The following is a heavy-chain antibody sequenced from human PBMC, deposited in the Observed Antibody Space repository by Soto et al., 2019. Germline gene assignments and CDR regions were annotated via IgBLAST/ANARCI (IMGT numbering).Heavy chain of an antibody. J-gene: IGHJ6*02. Sequence: SETLSLTCAVSGGSISSGGYSWSWIRQPPGKGLEWIGYIYHSGSTYYNPSLKSRVTISVDRSKNQFSLKLSSVTAADTAVYYCARDKRYRSYSRDYYYYGMDVWGQGTTVTSP. CDR1: GGSISSGGYS. V-gene: IGHV4-30-2*01. CDR3: ARDKRYRSYSRDYYYYGMDV. D-gene: IGHD1-26*01. CDR2: IYHSGST.